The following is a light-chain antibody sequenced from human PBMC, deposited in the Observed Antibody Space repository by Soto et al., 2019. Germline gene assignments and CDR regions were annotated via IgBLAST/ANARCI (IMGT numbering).Light chain of an antibody. CDR2: AAS. Sequence: DIQMTQSPSTLSASVGARVPITCRASQSISNWLAWYQQKAGKAPKLLIYAASSLQSGVPSRFSGSGSGTDFTLTISSLQPEDFASYYCQQSFSTPPTFGQGTKVDIK. CDR1: QSISNW. J-gene: IGKJ1*01. CDR3: QQSFSTPPT. V-gene: IGKV1-39*01.